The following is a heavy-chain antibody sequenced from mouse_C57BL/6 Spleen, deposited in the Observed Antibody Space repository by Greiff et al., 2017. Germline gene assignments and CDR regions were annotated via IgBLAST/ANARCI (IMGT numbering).Heavy chain of an antibody. Sequence: QVQLKQSGAELVRPGASVTLSCKASGYTFTDYEMHWVKQTPVHGLEWIGAIDPETGGTAYNQKFKGKAILTADKSSSTAYMELRSLTSEDSAVYYCTRGGITTVVAPYFDYWGQGTTLTVSS. CDR2: IDPETGGT. D-gene: IGHD1-1*01. V-gene: IGHV1-15*01. CDR1: GYTFTDYE. J-gene: IGHJ2*01. CDR3: TRGGITTVVAPYFDY.